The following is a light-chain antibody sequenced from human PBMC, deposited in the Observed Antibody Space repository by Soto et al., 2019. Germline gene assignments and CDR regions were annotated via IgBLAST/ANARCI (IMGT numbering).Light chain of an antibody. CDR2: DVS. CDR3: SSYTSSSTLWV. J-gene: IGLJ3*02. CDR1: SSDVGGYNY. Sequence: QSALTQPASVSGSPGQSITISCTGTSSDVGGYNYVSWYQQHPGKAPKVMIYDVSNRPSGVSKRFSGSKSGNTASLTISGLQAEDEADYYCSSYTSSSTLWVFGGGTKLTVL. V-gene: IGLV2-14*01.